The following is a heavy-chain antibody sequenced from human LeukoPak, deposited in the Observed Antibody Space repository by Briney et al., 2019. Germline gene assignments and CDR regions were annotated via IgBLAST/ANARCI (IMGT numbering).Heavy chain of an antibody. J-gene: IGHJ3*02. CDR2: ISSSGSTI. D-gene: IGHD4-17*01. Sequence: PGGSLRLSCAASGFTFSDYYMSWIRQAPGKGLEWVSYISSSGSTIYYADSVKGRFTISRDNAKNSLYLQMNSLRAEDTAVYYCARDRGSEGYYGDTIDAFDIWGQGTMVTVSS. CDR3: ARDRGSEGYYGDTIDAFDI. V-gene: IGHV3-11*04. CDR1: GFTFSDYY.